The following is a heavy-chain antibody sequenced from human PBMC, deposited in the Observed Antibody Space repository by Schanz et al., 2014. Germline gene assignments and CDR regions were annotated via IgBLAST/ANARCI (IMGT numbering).Heavy chain of an antibody. CDR1: RLTFANED. Sequence: DEQMVESGGGLVKPGGSLILSCAASRLTFANEDIHWVRQAPGKGLEWVSLIYSGGDTNYAGSVKGRFTISRDNSNNMVYLQMNSLRAEDTAIYYCTKWANEGGGGYCHFDLWGQGTLVTVSS. CDR3: TKWANEGGGGYCHFDL. D-gene: IGHD2-21*01. CDR2: IYSGGDT. J-gene: IGHJ4*02. V-gene: IGHV3-66*01.